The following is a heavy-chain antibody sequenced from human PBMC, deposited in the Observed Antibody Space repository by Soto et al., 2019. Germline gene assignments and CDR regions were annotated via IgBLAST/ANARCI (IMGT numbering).Heavy chain of an antibody. CDR1: GLTCSNHA. D-gene: IGHD3-22*01. CDR3: AKDRVPNDSSGYYSILTDS. V-gene: IGHV3-23*01. Sequence: GVPKRDSWGASGLTCSNHAMTRASKATGKGLEWVSAISSNGAGTYYVDSVKGRFTVSRDNSKNTLYLQMHSLRAEDTAVYYCAKDRVPNDSSGYYSILTDSWGQGTVVTVSS. CDR2: ISSNGAGT. J-gene: IGHJ4*02.